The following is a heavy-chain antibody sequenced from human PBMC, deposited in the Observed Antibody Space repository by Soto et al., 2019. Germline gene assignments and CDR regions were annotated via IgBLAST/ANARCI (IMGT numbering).Heavy chain of an antibody. Sequence: EVQLVESGGGLVQPGGSLRLSCAASGFTFSSYYMDWVCQAPGKGLVWVSLISGDGRSTTYADSVKGRFTMSRDNAKSTLYLEMNSLRAEDTAVYYCARDGHNWNDLDLWGQGTLVTVSS. CDR1: GFTFSSYY. CDR2: ISGDGRST. CDR3: ARDGHNWNDLDL. V-gene: IGHV3-74*03. D-gene: IGHD1-1*01. J-gene: IGHJ5*02.